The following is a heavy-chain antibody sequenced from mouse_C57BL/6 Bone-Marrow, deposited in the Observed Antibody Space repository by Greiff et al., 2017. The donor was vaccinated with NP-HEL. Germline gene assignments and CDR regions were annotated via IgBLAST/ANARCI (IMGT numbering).Heavy chain of an antibody. J-gene: IGHJ4*01. D-gene: IGHD1-1*01. CDR3: ALEASTTDDARDY. Sequence: EVKLVESGAELVKPGASVKLSCTASGFNITDYYMHWVKQRTEQGLEWIGRIDPEDGETKYAPKFKGKATLTADTSSNTAYMQLSSLTSEDTAVSDGALEASTTDDARDYWGQGTSVTVSS. CDR2: IDPEDGET. V-gene: IGHV14-2*01. CDR1: GFNITDYY.